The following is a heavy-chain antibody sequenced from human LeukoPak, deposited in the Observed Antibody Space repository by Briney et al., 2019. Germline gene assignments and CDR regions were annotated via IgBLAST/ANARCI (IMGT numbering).Heavy chain of an antibody. CDR2: ISSSSTYI. CDR3: ARDRDMVLPPAGLDV. D-gene: IGHD2-8*01. Sequence: GGSLRLSCAASGFIFSSYSINWVHQAPGKGLEWVSFISSSSTYIYYADSVKGRFTISRDNAKNSLYLQMNSLRAEDTAVYYCARDRDMVLPPAGLDVWGRGATVTVS. CDR1: GFIFSSYS. V-gene: IGHV3-21*01. J-gene: IGHJ6*04.